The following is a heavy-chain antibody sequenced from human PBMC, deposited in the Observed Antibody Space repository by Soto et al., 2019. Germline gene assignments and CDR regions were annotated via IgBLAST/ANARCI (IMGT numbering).Heavy chain of an antibody. CDR2: MNPNSGNT. D-gene: IGHD5-18*01. CDR1: GYTFTSFD. CDR3: ARRRGYGLDS. Sequence: QVQLVQSGAEVKKPGASVKVSCKASGYTFTSFDINWVRQATGQGLEWMGWMNPNSGNTGYAQKYQGRVTKTRNTSIRTGYMELSSRRSDDTAMYYCARRRGYGLDSWGLGTLVTVSS. V-gene: IGHV1-8*01. J-gene: IGHJ4*02.